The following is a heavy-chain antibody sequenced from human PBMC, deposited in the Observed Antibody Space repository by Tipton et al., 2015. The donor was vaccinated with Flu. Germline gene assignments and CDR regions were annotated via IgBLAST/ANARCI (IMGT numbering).Heavy chain of an antibody. J-gene: IGHJ4*02. CDR1: GYTFTGYY. D-gene: IGHD6-13*01. CDR2: INPNSGGT. Sequence: QVQLVQSGAEVKKPGASVKVSCKASGYTFTGYYMHWVRQAPGQGLEWMGRINPNSGGTNYAQKFQGRVTMTRDTSISTAYMELGRLRSGGTAVYYCARPGSSSWEFDYWGQGTLVTVSS. CDR3: ARPGSSSWEFDY. V-gene: IGHV1-2*06.